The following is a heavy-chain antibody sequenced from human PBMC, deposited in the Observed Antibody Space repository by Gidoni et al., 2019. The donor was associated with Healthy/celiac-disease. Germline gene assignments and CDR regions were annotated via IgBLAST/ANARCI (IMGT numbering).Heavy chain of an antibody. CDR2: IYYSGST. V-gene: IGHV4-39*01. D-gene: IGHD3-3*01. J-gene: IGHJ4*02. Sequence: QLQLQESGPGLVKPSETLSLTCTVSGGSISSSSYYWGWIRQPPGKGLEWIGSIYYSGSTYYNPSLKSRVTISVDTSKNQFSLKLSSVTAADTAVYYCARYFGVVIYYFDYWGQGTLVTVSS. CDR3: ARYFGVVIYYFDY. CDR1: GGSISSSSYY.